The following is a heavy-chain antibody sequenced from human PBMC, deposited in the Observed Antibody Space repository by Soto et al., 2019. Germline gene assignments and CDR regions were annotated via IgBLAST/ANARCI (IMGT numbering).Heavy chain of an antibody. D-gene: IGHD2-21*02. CDR3: ARSYCGDDCALDH. J-gene: IGHJ4*02. Sequence: GGSLRLSCAASGFIFSNYVMHWVRQAPGKGLEWVAVISYDGNSKHYTDSVKGRFTISRDNSKSTLYVQMNSLRAEDTAVYYCARSYCGDDCALDHWGQGTLVTVSS. CDR2: ISYDGNSK. V-gene: IGHV3-30-3*01. CDR1: GFIFSNYV.